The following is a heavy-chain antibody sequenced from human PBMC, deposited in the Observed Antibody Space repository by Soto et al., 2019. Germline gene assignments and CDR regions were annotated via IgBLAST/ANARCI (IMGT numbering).Heavy chain of an antibody. CDR1: GFTFSDYY. CDR3: ARGWYYDSSGYYYFDY. V-gene: IGHV3-11*06. Sequence: PGGSLRLSCGASGFTFSDYYMSWIRQAPGKGLEWVSYISSSSSYTNYADSVKGRFTISRDDAKNSLYLQMNSLRAEDTAVYYCARGWYYDSSGYYYFDYWGQGTLVTVS. J-gene: IGHJ4*02. CDR2: ISSSSSYT. D-gene: IGHD3-22*01.